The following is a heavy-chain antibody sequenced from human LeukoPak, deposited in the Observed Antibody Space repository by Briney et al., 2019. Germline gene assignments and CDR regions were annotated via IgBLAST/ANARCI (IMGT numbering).Heavy chain of an antibody. CDR1: GGSISSYY. CDR3: ARTLSGSTALVDY. D-gene: IGHD5-12*01. V-gene: IGHV4-59*12. CDR2: IYYSGST. J-gene: IGHJ4*02. Sequence: SETLSLTCTVSGGSISSYYWSWIRQPPGKGLEWIGYIYYSGSTDYNPSLKSRVTISVDKSKNQFSLKLNSVTAADTAVYYCARTLSGSTALVDYWGQGTLVTVSS.